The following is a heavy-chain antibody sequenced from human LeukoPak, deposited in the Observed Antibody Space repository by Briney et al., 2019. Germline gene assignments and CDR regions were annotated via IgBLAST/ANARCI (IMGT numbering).Heavy chain of an antibody. D-gene: IGHD1/OR15-1a*01. CDR2: IYSGGST. CDR1: GFTVSSNY. CDR3: ARDSLVGTPGYFDY. V-gene: IGHV3-53*01. J-gene: IGHJ4*02. Sequence: GGSLRLSCAASGFTVSSNYMSWVRQAPGKGLEWVSVIYSGGSTYYADSVKGRFTISRDNSKSTLYLQMNSLRAEDTAVYYCARDSLVGTPGYFDYWGQGTLVTVSS.